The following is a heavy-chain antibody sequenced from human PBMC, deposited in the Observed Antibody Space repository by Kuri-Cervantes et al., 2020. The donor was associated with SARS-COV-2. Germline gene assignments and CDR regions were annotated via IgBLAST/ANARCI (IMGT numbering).Heavy chain of an antibody. D-gene: IGHD6-19*01. CDR2: INPNFGGT. CDR1: GYTFTGYY. J-gene: IGHJ4*02. Sequence: ASVKVSCKASGYTFTGYYIHWVRQAPGQGLEWMGWINPNFGGTNYAQEFQGRVTMTRDTSISTAYMELSRLRSDDTAVYYCARDTPRSDIGGRIAVAFDYWGQGTLVTVSS. V-gene: IGHV1-2*02. CDR3: ARDTPRSDIGGRIAVAFDY.